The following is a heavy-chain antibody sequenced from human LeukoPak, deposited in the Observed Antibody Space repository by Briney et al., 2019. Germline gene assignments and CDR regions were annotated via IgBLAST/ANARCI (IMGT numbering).Heavy chain of an antibody. CDR2: INPNSGGT. CDR3: ARDLGISGWYAPPLGYFDY. J-gene: IGHJ4*02. D-gene: IGHD6-19*01. V-gene: IGHV1-2*02. Sequence: ASVKVSCKASGYTFTGYYMHWVRQAPGEGLEWMGWINPNSGGTKYAQKFQGRVTMTRDTSMSTTYMELKRLRSDDTAVYYCARDLGISGWYAPPLGYFDYWGQGTLLTVSS. CDR1: GYTFTGYY.